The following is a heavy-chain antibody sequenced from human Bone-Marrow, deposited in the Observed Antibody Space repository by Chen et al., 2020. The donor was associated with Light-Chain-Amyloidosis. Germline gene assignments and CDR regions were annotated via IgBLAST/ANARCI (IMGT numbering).Heavy chain of an antibody. V-gene: IGHV3-9*01. CDR1: GFTFNDYA. CDR2: ISSNSGSR. J-gene: IGHJ6*03. Sequence: EVQLVESGGGLVQPGRSLRLSCAASGFTFNDYALYWVRQGPGKGLEWVSGISSNSGSRGYAESVKGRFSISRDNAKNYLHLQMKSLRPEDTALYYCVKSLIPSRYLYHYYMDVWGKGTTVIVSS. CDR3: VKSLIPSRYLYHYYMDV. D-gene: IGHD1-1*01.